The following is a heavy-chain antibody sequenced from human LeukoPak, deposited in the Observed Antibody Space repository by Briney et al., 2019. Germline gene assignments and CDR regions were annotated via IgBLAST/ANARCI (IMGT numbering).Heavy chain of an antibody. D-gene: IGHD1-1*01. V-gene: IGHV1-18*04. Sequence: GASVKVSCKAPGYIFTTYSISWVRQAPGQGLEWMGWISTYSGNINYAQKFQGRVTMTTDTSTSTAYMELRSLRSDDTAMYYCAIDRPSAIGTTARFDPWGQGTLVAVSS. CDR1: GYIFTTYS. CDR2: ISTYSGNI. CDR3: AIDRPSAIGTTARFDP. J-gene: IGHJ5*02.